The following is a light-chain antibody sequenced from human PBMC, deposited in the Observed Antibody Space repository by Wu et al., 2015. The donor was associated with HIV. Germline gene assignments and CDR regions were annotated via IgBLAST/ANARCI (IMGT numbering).Light chain of an antibody. CDR3: QQYNTYPWT. CDR1: QSISSS. V-gene: IGKV1-5*03. CDR2: KAS. J-gene: IGKJ1*01. Sequence: DIQMTQSPSTLSASIGDRVTITCRASQSISSSLAWYQQKAGKAPKLLIYKASSLESGVPSRFSGSASGTEFTLTISSLQPDDFTAYYCQQYNTYPWTFGQGTKGGNQ.